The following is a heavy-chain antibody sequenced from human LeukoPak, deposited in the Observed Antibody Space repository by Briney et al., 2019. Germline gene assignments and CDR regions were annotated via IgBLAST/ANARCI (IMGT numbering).Heavy chain of an antibody. CDR1: GFTFSSYS. CDR2: ISSSSSTI. V-gene: IGHV3-48*01. CDR3: ARDARLIGAMATGAFDI. J-gene: IGHJ3*02. Sequence: GGSLRLSCAASGFTFSSYSMNWVRQAPGKGLEWVSYISSSSSTIYYADSVKGRFTISRDNAKNSLYLQMNSPRAEDTAVYYCARDARLIGAMATGAFDIWGQGTMVTVSS. D-gene: IGHD5-18*01.